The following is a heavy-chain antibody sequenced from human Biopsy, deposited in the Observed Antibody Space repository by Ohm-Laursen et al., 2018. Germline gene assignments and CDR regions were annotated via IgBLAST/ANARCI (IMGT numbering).Heavy chain of an antibody. CDR1: GDSISSYY. V-gene: IGHV4-59*01. J-gene: IGHJ2*01. D-gene: IGHD3-22*01. CDR3: ARDRGYYSDRTVPGYFDL. CDR2: VYYTGST. Sequence: SETLSLTCTVSGDSISSYYWSLIRQPPGKGLEWIGYVYYTGSTDYNPSLQSRVTISVDTSKNHFSLRLRSVTPADTAIYYCARDRGYYSDRTVPGYFDLWGRGTLVTVSS.